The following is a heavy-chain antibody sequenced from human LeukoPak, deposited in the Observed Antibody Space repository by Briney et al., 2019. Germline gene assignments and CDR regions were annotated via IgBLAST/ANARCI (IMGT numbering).Heavy chain of an antibody. Sequence: PGGSLRLSCAASGFTFNNAWMSWVRQAPGKGLEWVGRIKSKTEGGTTDYAAPVKGRFTISRDDSKNALYLQMNNLKTEDTAVYYCAAGTGTSDFDYWGQGTLVTVSS. J-gene: IGHJ4*02. D-gene: IGHD1-7*01. CDR1: GFTFNNAW. V-gene: IGHV3-15*01. CDR3: AAGTGTSDFDY. CDR2: IKSKTEGGTT.